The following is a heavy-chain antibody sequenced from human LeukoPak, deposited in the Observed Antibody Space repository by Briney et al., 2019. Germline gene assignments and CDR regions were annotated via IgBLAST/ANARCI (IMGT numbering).Heavy chain of an antibody. V-gene: IGHV4-4*07. CDR2: IYTSGST. CDR3: GRVSPSYNWFYP. D-gene: IGHD6-13*01. Sequence: SETLSLTCTVSGGSISSYYWSWIRQPAGKGLEWIGRIYTSGSTNYNPSLKSRVTMSVDTSKNQFSLNLSSVTAADSAVYYCGRVSPSYNWFYPRGEATLLTVPP. J-gene: IGHJ5*02. CDR1: GGSISSYY.